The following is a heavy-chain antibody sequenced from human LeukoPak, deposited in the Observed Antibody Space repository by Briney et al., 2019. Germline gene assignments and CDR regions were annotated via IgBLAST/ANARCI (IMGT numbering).Heavy chain of an antibody. CDR2: INSDGSST. J-gene: IGHJ4*02. D-gene: IGHD6-19*01. V-gene: IGHV3-74*01. CDR3: ARAGYSSGWYHFDY. CDR1: GFTFSSYW. Sequence: PGGSLRLSCAASGFTFSSYWMHWVRQAPGKGLVWVSRINSDGSSTSYADSVKGRFTISRDNAKNTLYLQMNSLRAEDTAVYYCARAGYSSGWYHFDYWGQGTLVTVSS.